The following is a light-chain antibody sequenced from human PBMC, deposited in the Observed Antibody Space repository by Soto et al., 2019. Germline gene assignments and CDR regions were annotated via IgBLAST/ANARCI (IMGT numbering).Light chain of an antibody. Sequence: EIVLTQSPCTLSFSPLERSTLSCRASQSVSSSYLAWYQQKPGQAPRLLIYGASSRATGIPDRFSGSGSGTDLTLTISRLEPEDFAVYYCQQYGSSPETFGQGTKVDIK. V-gene: IGKV3-20*01. CDR3: QQYGSSPET. CDR2: GAS. J-gene: IGKJ1*01. CDR1: QSVSSSY.